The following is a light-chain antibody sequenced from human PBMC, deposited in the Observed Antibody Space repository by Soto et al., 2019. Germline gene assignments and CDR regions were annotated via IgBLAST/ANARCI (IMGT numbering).Light chain of an antibody. CDR3: QPYDSYSRT. CDR2: DAS. V-gene: IGKV1-5*01. J-gene: IGKJ1*01. CDR1: QSISNW. Sequence: DIQMTQSPSTLSASVGDRVTITCRASQSISNWLAWYQQKPGKAPKLLIYDASSLESGVPSRFSGSGSGTEFTLTISSLQPDDFATDYCQPYDSYSRTFGQGTNVEIK.